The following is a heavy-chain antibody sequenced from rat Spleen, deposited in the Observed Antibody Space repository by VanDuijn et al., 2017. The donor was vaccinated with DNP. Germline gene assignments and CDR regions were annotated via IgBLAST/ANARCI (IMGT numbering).Heavy chain of an antibody. CDR3: ARGNYPGINTFDY. CDR2: ISYDDTTT. D-gene: IGHD1-4*01. Sequence: EVQLVESGGGLVQPGRSLKLSCAASGFTFSNYDMAWVRQAPTKGLEWVAYISYDDTTTYYGDSVKGRSVKGRFTISRDNAKSTLYLQMNSMRSEDTATYYCARGNYPGINTFDYWGQGVMVTVSS. J-gene: IGHJ2*01. CDR1: GFTFSNYD. V-gene: IGHV5-22*01.